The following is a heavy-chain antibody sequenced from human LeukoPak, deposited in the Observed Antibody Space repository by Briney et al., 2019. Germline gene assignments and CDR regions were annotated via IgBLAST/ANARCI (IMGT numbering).Heavy chain of an antibody. CDR2: IRSNGGST. CDR3: ARVPAGDYRFYYYTDV. Sequence: GGSLRLSCAASGFNFSRYAMYWVRQAPGKGLEYVSAIRSNGGSTYYANSVKGRFIISRDSSKNTLYLQMGSLRAEDMAVYYCARVPAGDYRFYYYTDVWGKGTTVTVSS. D-gene: IGHD4-17*01. CDR1: GFNFSRYA. V-gene: IGHV3-64*01. J-gene: IGHJ6*03.